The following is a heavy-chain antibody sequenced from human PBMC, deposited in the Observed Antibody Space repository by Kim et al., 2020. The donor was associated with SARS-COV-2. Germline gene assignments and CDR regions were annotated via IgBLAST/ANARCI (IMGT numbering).Heavy chain of an antibody. D-gene: IGHD3-22*01. J-gene: IGHJ4*02. CDR3: AKGGFYYDSSGYYYY. V-gene: IGHV3-23*01. Sequence: DSLKGRFTISRDNSKNTLYLQMNSLRAEDTAVYYCAKGGFYYDSSGYYYYWGQGTLVTVSS.